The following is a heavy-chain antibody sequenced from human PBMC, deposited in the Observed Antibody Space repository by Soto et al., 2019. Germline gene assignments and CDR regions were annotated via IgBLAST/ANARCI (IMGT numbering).Heavy chain of an antibody. Sequence: SETLSLTCTVSGGSFSPNYWAWIRQPPGKGQEWIAYIHYTGSSNSNPSLESRVTMSMDTSKNQFSLKLSSVTAADTAVYYCARHFTMVRGVIHTPFFFDYWGQGTLVTVSS. CDR3: ARHFTMVRGVIHTPFFFDY. CDR1: GGSFSPNY. CDR2: IHYTGSS. D-gene: IGHD3-10*01. V-gene: IGHV4-59*08. J-gene: IGHJ4*02.